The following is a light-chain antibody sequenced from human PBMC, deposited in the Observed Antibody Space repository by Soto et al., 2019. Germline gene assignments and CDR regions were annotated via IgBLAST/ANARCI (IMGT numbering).Light chain of an antibody. V-gene: IGLV3-21*02. CDR1: NSGGKT. CDR3: QVWDSSSNQYV. J-gene: IGLJ1*01. Sequence: SYELTQPHSVSVATAQTGPRITCGGANSGGKTVNWYQQKPGQAPVLVLYQGMVFYDGNFHDASDRPSGIPERISASTSGNTATLTISRVEAGDEADYYCQVWDSSSNQYVFGTGTKVTVL. CDR2: QGMVFYDGNFHDAS.